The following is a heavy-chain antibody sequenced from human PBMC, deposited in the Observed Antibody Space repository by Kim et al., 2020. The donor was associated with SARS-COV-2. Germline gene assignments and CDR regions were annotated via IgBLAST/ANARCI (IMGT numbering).Heavy chain of an antibody. CDR2: IKQDGSEK. Sequence: GGSLRLSCAASEFTLSRYWMSWVRQAPGKGLEWVANIKQDGSEKYYVDSVKGRFTISRDNAKNSLYLQMNSLRAEDTAVYYCARDGRGSYSPDYFDYWGQGTLVTVSS. D-gene: IGHD1-26*01. CDR1: EFTLSRYW. CDR3: ARDGRGSYSPDYFDY. J-gene: IGHJ4*02. V-gene: IGHV3-7*01.